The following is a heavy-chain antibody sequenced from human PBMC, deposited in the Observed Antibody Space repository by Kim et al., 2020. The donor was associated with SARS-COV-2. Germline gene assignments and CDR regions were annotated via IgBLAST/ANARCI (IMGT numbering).Heavy chain of an antibody. Sequence: GGSLRLSCTGSGFTFGDYGLSWFRQAPGKRLEWIAFVRSKIYGGAREYAASVEDTFTISRDDSKSIAYLQMNSLKTEDTAVYYCSRGQTEPGPEAKYYFDYWGQGILVTVSS. J-gene: IGHJ4*02. CDR3: SRGQTEPGPEAKYYFDY. V-gene: IGHV3-49*03. D-gene: IGHD1-26*01. CDR2: VRSKIYGGAR. CDR1: GFTFGDYG.